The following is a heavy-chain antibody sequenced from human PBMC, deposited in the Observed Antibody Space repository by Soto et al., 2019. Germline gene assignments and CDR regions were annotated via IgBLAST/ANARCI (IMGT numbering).Heavy chain of an antibody. V-gene: IGHV3-33*01. CDR3: ARARAYCSGVSCYSRFDY. J-gene: IGHJ4*02. CDR2: IWYDGSNK. Sequence: QVQLVESGGGVVQPGRSLRLSCAASGFTFSSYGMHWVRQAPGKGLEWVAVIWYDGSNKYYADSVKGRFTISRDNSKNTLYLQMNSLRAEDTAVYYCARARAYCSGVSCYSRFDYWGQGTLVTVSS. CDR1: GFTFSSYG. D-gene: IGHD2-15*01.